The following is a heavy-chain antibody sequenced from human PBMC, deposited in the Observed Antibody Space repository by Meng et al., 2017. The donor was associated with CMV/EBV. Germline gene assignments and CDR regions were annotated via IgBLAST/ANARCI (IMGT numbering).Heavy chain of an antibody. CDR3: ARDDVGDSSGYYYQCAFDI. J-gene: IGHJ3*02. V-gene: IGHV1-18*01. Sequence: ASVKVSCKASGYTFTSYGISWVRQAPGQGLEWMGWISAYNGNTNYAQKLQGRVTMTTDTSTSTAYMELRSLRSDDTAVYYCARDDVGDSSGYYYQCAFDIWAKGQWSSSPQ. CDR2: ISAYNGNT. CDR1: GYTFTSYG. D-gene: IGHD3-22*01.